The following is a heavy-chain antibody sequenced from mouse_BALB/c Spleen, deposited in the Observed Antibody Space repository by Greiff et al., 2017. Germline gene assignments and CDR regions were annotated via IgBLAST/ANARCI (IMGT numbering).Heavy chain of an antibody. D-gene: IGHD2-14*01. Sequence: EVQLQESGAELVKPGASVKLSCTASGFNIKDTYMHWVKQRPEQGLEWIGRIDPANGNTKYDPKFQGKATITADTSSNTAYLQLSSLTSEDTAVYYCARLPYRYAFAYWGQGTLVTVSA. J-gene: IGHJ3*01. CDR1: GFNIKDTY. V-gene: IGHV14-3*02. CDR3: ARLPYRYAFAY. CDR2: IDPANGNT.